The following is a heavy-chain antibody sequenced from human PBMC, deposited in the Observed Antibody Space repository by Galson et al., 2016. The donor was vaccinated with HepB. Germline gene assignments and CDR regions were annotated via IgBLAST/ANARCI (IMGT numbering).Heavy chain of an antibody. Sequence: PALVKPTQTLTLTCTFSGFSLSTNGMGVGWIRQPPGKALEWLALIYWDNDNRHRPSLKNRLTITKDISKSQVVLRMTEMDPEDTGTYYCARGVPSFDIWGQGILVTVSS. V-gene: IGHV2-5*02. CDR3: ARGVPSFDI. D-gene: IGHD3-10*01. CDR2: IYWDNDN. CDR1: GFSLSTNGMG. J-gene: IGHJ4*02.